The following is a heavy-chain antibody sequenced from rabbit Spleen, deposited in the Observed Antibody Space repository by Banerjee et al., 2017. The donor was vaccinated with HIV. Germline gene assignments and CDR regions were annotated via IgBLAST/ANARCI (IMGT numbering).Heavy chain of an antibody. J-gene: IGHJ4*01. CDR3: ARGSSDSGWGLSL. Sequence: EQLVESGGGLVQPEGSLTLTCKASGVSFSDKDVMCWVRQAPGKGLEWIACINIVTGKSVYASWAKGRFIMSRTSSTTVTLQMTSLTGADTATYFCARGSSDSGWGLSLWGPGTLVTVS. CDR2: INIVTGKS. CDR1: GVSFSDKDV. D-gene: IGHD4-1*01. V-gene: IGHV1S45*01.